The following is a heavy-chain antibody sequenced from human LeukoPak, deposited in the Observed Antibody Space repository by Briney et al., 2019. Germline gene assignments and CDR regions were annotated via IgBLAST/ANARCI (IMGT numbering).Heavy chain of an antibody. CDR2: IYYSGST. D-gene: IGHD5-18*01. V-gene: IGHV4-59*08. J-gene: IGHJ6*02. Sequence: PSETLSLTCTVSGGSISSYYWSWIRQPPGKGLEWIGYIYYSGSTNYNPSLKSRVTISVDTSKNQFSLKLSSVTAADTAVYYCARQVDTAMIPDYYYGMDVWGQGTTVTVSS. CDR1: GGSISSYY. CDR3: ARQVDTAMIPDYYYGMDV.